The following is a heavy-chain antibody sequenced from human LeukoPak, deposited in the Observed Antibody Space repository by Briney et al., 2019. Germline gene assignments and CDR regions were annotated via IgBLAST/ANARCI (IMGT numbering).Heavy chain of an antibody. J-gene: IGHJ6*03. D-gene: IGHD4-11*01. CDR3: ARGSSKYVFGYYMDV. CDR2: INPKSGGT. CDR1: GYTFTGYY. V-gene: IGHV1-2*02. Sequence: ASVKVSCKASGYTFTGYYIHRVRQAPGQGLEWVGWINPKSGGTNYAQKFLDRVTMTTDMSISTAYMELIRLRSRDTAVYFCARGSSKYVFGYYMDVWGKGTTIIVSS.